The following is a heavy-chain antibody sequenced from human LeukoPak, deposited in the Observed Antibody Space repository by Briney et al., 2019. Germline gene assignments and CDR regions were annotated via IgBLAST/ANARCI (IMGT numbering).Heavy chain of an antibody. CDR1: GRSFSGYY. CDR2: INHSGIT. CDR3: ARAGRGYNYGFVPSEVDYYYYYMDV. D-gene: IGHD5-18*01. J-gene: IGHJ6*03. Sequence: SETLSLTCAVYGRSFSGYYWTWIRQTPGKGLEWIGEINHSGITDYNPSLRSRVTISLDTSKNQFSLKLSSVTAADTAVYYCARAGRGYNYGFVPSEVDYYYYYMDVWGKGTTVTVSS. V-gene: IGHV4-34*01.